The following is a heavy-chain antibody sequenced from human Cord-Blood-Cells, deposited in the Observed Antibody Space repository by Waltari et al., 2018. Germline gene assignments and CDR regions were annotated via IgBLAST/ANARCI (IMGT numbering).Heavy chain of an antibody. CDR1: GYTFTSYD. CDR3: ARGLQGYDRSGYYYYGMDV. Sequence: QVQLVQSGAEVKKPGASVKVSCKASGYTFTSYDINWVRQATAQGLEWMGWMNPNSGNTGYAQKFQGRVTMTRNTSISTAYMELSSLRSEDTAVYYCARGLQGYDRSGYYYYGMDVWGQGTTVTVSS. D-gene: IGHD3-22*01. V-gene: IGHV1-8*01. J-gene: IGHJ6*02. CDR2: MNPNSGNT.